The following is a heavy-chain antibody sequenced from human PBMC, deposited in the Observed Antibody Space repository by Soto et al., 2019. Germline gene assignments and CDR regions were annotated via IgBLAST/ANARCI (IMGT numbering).Heavy chain of an antibody. D-gene: IGHD2-21*02. J-gene: IGHJ6*02. Sequence: QVHLVQSGAEVKKPGASVKVSCKTSGYTFTRYGISWVRQAPGQGLEWMGWISGYDGRTNFAQKVQDRVTITTDTSTRTVYMEMRSLSSDDTAVYYCEREGDVPYYYYGMDVWGQGTTVTVSS. CDR1: GYTFTRYG. CDR2: ISGYDGRT. CDR3: EREGDVPYYYYGMDV. V-gene: IGHV1-18*01.